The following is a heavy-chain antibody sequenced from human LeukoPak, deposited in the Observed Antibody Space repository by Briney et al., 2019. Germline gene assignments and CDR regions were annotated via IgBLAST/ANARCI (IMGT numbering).Heavy chain of an antibody. CDR3: ARADTQLLDH. CDR2: IYYSGST. J-gene: IGHJ5*02. D-gene: IGHD1-1*01. V-gene: IGHV4-59*01. Sequence: LETVSLTYTVSAVSIRNYFWNGFRQPPGKGLEWIGYIYYSGSTNYTPSLKSPISISVATSKNQFSLKLNSVPAAATYVYSCARADTQLLDHWGQGTLVIDSS. CDR1: AVSIRNYF.